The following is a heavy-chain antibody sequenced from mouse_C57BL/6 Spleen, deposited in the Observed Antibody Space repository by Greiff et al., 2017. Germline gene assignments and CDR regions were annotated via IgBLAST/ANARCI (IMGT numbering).Heavy chain of an antibody. CDR2: ISRGGSYT. D-gene: IGHD2-12*01. CDR3: TRQEVTRAMED. Sequence: EVKLMQSGGDLVKPGASLKLSCAASGFTFSSYGMSWVRQTPDKRLEWVATISRGGSYTYYPDSVKGRFTISRDNAKNPLYLQMSSLKSEDTAMYYCTRQEVTRAMEDWGQGTSVTGAS. J-gene: IGHJ4*01. CDR1: GFTFSSYG. V-gene: IGHV5-6*01.